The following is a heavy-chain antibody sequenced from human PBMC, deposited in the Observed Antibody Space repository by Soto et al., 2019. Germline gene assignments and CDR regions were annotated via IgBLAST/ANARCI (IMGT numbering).Heavy chain of an antibody. CDR1: GYTFTSYD. Sequence: QVQLVQSGAEVKTPGASVKVSCKASGYTFTSYDMNWVRQAPGQGLEWMGWMNPNSGNTGYAQQFQGRLTMTRDTAISIAHMELCSLRYENTSVYYCARSYVYNFNGLDSWGQGTLVTVSA. V-gene: IGHV1-8*01. CDR2: MNPNSGNT. J-gene: IGHJ5*01. D-gene: IGHD1-20*01. CDR3: ARSYVYNFNGLDS.